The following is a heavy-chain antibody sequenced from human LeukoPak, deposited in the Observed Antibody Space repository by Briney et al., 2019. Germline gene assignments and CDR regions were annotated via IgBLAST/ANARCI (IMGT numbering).Heavy chain of an antibody. V-gene: IGHV3-23*01. CDR2: ISGSGGST. D-gene: IGHD3-16*02. Sequence: AISGSGGSTYYADSVKGRFTISRDNSKNTLYLQMNSPRAEDTAVYYCAKPAIMITFGGVIAPGEYYFDYWGQGTLVTVSS. J-gene: IGHJ4*02. CDR3: AKPAIMITFGGVIAPGEYYFDY.